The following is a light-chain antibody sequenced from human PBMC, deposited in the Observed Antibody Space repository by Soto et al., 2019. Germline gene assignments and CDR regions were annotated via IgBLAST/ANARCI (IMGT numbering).Light chain of an antibody. CDR1: SSNIGAGYD. CDR2: GNN. J-gene: IGLJ2*01. CDR3: LSYDSSLIGSRV. V-gene: IGLV1-40*01. Sequence: QSVLTQPPSVSGAPGQRVTISCTGSSSNIGAGYDVHWYQQLPGTAPKLLIYGNNNRPSGVPDRSSGSKSGTSASLAITGLQAEDEADYYCLSYDSSLIGSRVFGGGTKLTVL.